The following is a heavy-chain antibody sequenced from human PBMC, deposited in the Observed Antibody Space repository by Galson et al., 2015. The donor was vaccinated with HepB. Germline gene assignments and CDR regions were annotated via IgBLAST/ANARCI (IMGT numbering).Heavy chain of an antibody. V-gene: IGHV1-46*01. CDR2: INPSGDYT. CDR3: AREPIAVPRYLFDH. CDR1: GYIFTNYY. D-gene: IGHD2/OR15-2a*01. J-gene: IGHJ4*02. Sequence: SVKVSCKASGYIFTNYYMHWVRQAPGQGLEWMGIINPSGDYTTYFQGRVTMTKDTSTSTVYMELSSLRSEDTAVYYCAREPIAVPRYLFDHWGQGTLVTVSS.